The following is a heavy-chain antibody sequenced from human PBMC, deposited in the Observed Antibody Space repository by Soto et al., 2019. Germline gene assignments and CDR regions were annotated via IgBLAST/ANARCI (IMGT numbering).Heavy chain of an antibody. CDR3: ARHSRYSSSWYLDY. Sequence: QLQLQESGPGLVKPSATLSLTCTVSGGSIDSSSYYWGRIRQPPGKGLEWIGNMYYSGSTYYNPSLKRRVIISVDTSKNQFSLKLSSVTAADTAVYYCARHSRYSSSWYLDYWGQGTLVTVSS. D-gene: IGHD6-13*01. J-gene: IGHJ4*02. V-gene: IGHV4-39*01. CDR2: MYYSGST. CDR1: GGSIDSSSYY.